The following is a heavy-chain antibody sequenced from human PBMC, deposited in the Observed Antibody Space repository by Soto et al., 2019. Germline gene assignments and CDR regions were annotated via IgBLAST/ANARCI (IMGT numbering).Heavy chain of an antibody. CDR1: GFTFTTYA. D-gene: IGHD3-22*01. CDR2: ISYDGSNK. Sequence: QVQLVESGGGVVQPGRSLRLSCAASGFTFTTYAMHWVRQAPGKGLEWVAVISYDGSNKYHADSVKGRFTISRDNTKNTLYLQMDSLRADDTAVYYCTRGPTPPPYYFDSRGFLDYWGQGTLVTVSS. CDR3: TRGPTPPPYYFDSRGFLDY. J-gene: IGHJ4*02. V-gene: IGHV3-30-3*01.